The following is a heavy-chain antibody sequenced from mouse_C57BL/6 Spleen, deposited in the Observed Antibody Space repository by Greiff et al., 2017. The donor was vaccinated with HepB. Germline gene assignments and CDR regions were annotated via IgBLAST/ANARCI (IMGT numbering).Heavy chain of an antibody. J-gene: IGHJ2*01. CDR2: IDPSDSET. D-gene: IGHD1-1*01. CDR1: GYTFTSYW. Sequence: QVQLQQPGAELVRPGSSVKLSCKASGYTFTSYWMHWVKQRPIQGLEWIGNIDPSDSETHYNQKFKDKATLTVDKSSSTAYMQLSSLTSDDSAVYYCARGLDYGSSLFDYWGQGTTLTVSS. CDR3: ARGLDYGSSLFDY. V-gene: IGHV1-52*01.